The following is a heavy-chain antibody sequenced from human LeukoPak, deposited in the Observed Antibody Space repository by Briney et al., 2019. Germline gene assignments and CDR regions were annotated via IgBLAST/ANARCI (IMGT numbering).Heavy chain of an antibody. CDR2: IYHTGST. Sequence: SGTLSLTCAVSSGSISITNWWSWVHQPPGKGLEWIGEIYHTGSTNYNPSLKSRVTISVDTSKNQFSLKLNSVTAADTAVYYCARGVRGVIPDYMDVWGKGTTVTISS. J-gene: IGHJ6*03. CDR3: ARGVRGVIPDYMDV. CDR1: SGSISITNW. V-gene: IGHV4-4*02. D-gene: IGHD3-10*01.